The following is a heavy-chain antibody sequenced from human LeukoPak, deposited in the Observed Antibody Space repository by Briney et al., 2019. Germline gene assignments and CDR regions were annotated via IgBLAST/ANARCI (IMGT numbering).Heavy chain of an antibody. CDR3: ARDKRVAVAGTYIYYYYMDV. V-gene: IGHV4-34*01. CDR2: INHSGST. Sequence: PSETLSLTCAVYGGSFSGYYWSWIRQPPGKGLEWIGEINHSGSTNYNPSLKSRVTISVDTSKNQFSLKLSSVTAADTAVYYRARDKRVAVAGTYIYYYYMDVWGNGTTVTISS. CDR1: GGSFSGYY. J-gene: IGHJ6*03. D-gene: IGHD6-19*01.